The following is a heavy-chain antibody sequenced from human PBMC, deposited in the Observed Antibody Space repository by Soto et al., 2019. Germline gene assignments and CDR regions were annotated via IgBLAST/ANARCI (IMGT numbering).Heavy chain of an antibody. CDR1: GGSISSGGYY. Sequence: SETLSLTCTVSGGSISSGGYYWSWIRQHPGKGLEWIGYIYYRGSTHYNPSLKSRVTISVATSKNQFSLKLSSVTAADTAVYYCARVIGGYDYYYYYGMDVWGQGTTVTVSS. CDR2: IYYRGST. J-gene: IGHJ6*02. CDR3: ARVIGGYDYYYYYGMDV. D-gene: IGHD5-12*01. V-gene: IGHV4-61*08.